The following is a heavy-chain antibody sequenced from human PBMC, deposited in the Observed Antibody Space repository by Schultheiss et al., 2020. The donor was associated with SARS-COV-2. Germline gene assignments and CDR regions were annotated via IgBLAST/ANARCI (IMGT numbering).Heavy chain of an antibody. V-gene: IGHV3-64*04. Sequence: GGSLRLSCSASGFTFSSYAMHWVRQAPGKGLEYVSAISSNGGSTYYADSVKGRFTISRDNSKNTLYLQMNSLRAEDTAVYYCARGATPYYYYMDVWGKGTTVTVSS. CDR2: ISSNGGST. J-gene: IGHJ6*03. CDR1: GFTFSSYA. CDR3: ARGATPYYYYMDV. D-gene: IGHD5-12*01.